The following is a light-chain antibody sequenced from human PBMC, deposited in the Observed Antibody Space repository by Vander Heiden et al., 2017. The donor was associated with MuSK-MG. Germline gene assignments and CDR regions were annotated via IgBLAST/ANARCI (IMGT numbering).Light chain of an antibody. V-gene: IGLV2-14*03. CDR1: SSDVGAYDH. Sequence: QSALTQPASVSGSPGQSITISCTGTSSDVGAYDHVSWYQQHPGKAPKLIIYDVSNRPSGVSNRFSGSKSGNTASLTISGLQAEDEADYYCCSYTTSSKGGFGGGTNLTVL. CDR3: CSYTTSSKGG. J-gene: IGLJ2*01. CDR2: DVS.